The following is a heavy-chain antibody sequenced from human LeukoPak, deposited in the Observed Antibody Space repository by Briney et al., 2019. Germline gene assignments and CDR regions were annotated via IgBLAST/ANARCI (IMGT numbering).Heavy chain of an antibody. Sequence: SETLSLTCTVSGGSISSYYWSWIRQPPGKGLEWIGYIYYSGSTNYNPSLKSRVTISVDTSKNQFSLKLSSVTAADTAVYYCARDCSGGSCYDGVDYWGQGTLVTVSS. J-gene: IGHJ4*02. CDR1: GGSISSYY. V-gene: IGHV4-59*01. CDR2: IYYSGST. D-gene: IGHD2-15*01. CDR3: ARDCSGGSCYDGVDY.